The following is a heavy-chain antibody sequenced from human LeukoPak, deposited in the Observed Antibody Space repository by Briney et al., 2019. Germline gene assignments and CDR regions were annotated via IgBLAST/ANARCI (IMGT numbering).Heavy chain of an antibody. D-gene: IGHD2-15*01. CDR2: ISTDGYTT. CDR3: VVGGSPGY. Sequence: GGSLRLSCAASRFTFNSYAMSWVRQAPGKGLVWVSRISTDGYTTDYADFVQGRFTASRDNTKNTWSLEMNSLRAEDTAVYYCVVGGSPGYWGQGTLVTVSS. V-gene: IGHV3-74*01. CDR1: RFTFNSYA. J-gene: IGHJ4*02.